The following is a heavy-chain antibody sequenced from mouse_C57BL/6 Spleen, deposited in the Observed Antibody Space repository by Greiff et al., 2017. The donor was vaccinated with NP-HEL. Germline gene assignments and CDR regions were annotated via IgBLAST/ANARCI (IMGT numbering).Heavy chain of an antibody. Sequence: QVQLKQPGAELVRPGSSVKLSCKASGYTFTSYWMHWVKQRPIQGLEWIGNIDPSDSETHYNQKFKDKATLTVDKSSSTAYMQLSSLTSEDSAVYYCARSDGYFGGFAYWGQGTLVTVSA. V-gene: IGHV1-52*01. CDR1: GYTFTSYW. CDR3: ARSDGYFGGFAY. D-gene: IGHD2-3*01. CDR2: IDPSDSET. J-gene: IGHJ3*01.